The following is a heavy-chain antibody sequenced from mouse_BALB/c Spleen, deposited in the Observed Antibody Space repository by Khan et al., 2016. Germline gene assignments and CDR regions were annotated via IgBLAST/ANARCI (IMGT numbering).Heavy chain of an antibody. CDR2: INPGSNYT. CDR3: ARWGYGNYLYQAMNY. Sequence: QVQLKQSGAELAKPGASVKMSCKASGYTFTRFWMHWVKQRPGQGLEWIGYINPGSNYTDYNQNFKDKATLTADKSSSTAYMLLSSLTSEDSAVYCCARWGYGNYLYQAMNYLGQGISVTVAS. D-gene: IGHD2-10*02. J-gene: IGHJ4*01. CDR1: GYTFTRFW. V-gene: IGHV1-7*01.